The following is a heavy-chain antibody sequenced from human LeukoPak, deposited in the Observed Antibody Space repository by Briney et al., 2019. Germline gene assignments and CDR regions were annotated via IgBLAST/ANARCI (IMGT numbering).Heavy chain of an antibody. V-gene: IGHV1-18*01. CDR3: ARESYYDGSPARGDAFDI. CDR2: ISAYNGNT. Sequence: GASVKVSCKASGYTFTSYAMNWVRQAPGQGLEWMGWISAYNGNTNYAQKLQGRVTMTTDTSTSTAYMELRSLRSDDTAVYYCARESYYDGSPARGDAFDIWGQGTMVTVSS. D-gene: IGHD3-22*01. J-gene: IGHJ3*02. CDR1: GYTFTSYA.